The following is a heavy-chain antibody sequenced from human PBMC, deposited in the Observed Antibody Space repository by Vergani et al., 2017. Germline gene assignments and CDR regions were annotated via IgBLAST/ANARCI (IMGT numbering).Heavy chain of an antibody. D-gene: IGHD3-22*01. CDR2: ISYDGSNK. CDR1: GFTFSSYA. J-gene: IGHJ4*02. V-gene: IGHV3-30-3*01. Sequence: QVQLVESGGGVVQPGRSLRLSCAASGFTFSSYAMHWVRQAPGKGLAWVAVISYDGSNKYYADSVKGRFTIARDNSKNTLYLQMNSLRAEDTAVYCCARDFSVHYYDSSGPFDYWGQGTLVTVSS. CDR3: ARDFSVHYYDSSGPFDY.